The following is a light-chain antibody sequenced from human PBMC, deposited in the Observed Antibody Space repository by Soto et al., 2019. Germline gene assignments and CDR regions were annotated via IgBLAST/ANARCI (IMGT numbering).Light chain of an antibody. CDR3: QQRKSYPIT. Sequence: DLQLTQSPSFLSASVGDRVTITCRASQDINTYLAWYQQKPRKAPKLLIFAASTLQNGVPSRFSGSGSGTEFTVTITSLQPEDFATYYCQQRKSYPITFGQGTRLEIK. CDR2: AAS. J-gene: IGKJ5*01. V-gene: IGKV1-9*01. CDR1: QDINTY.